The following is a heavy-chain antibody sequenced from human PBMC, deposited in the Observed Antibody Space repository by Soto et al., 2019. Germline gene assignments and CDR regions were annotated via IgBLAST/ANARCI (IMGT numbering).Heavy chain of an antibody. CDR2: ISYDGSNK. V-gene: IGHV3-30*18. CDR1: GFTFSSYG. D-gene: IGHD2-21*02. J-gene: IGHJ6*02. CDR3: AKDTHIVVVTAYGMDV. Sequence: PGGSLRLSCAASGFTFSSYGMHWVRQAPGKGLEWVAVISYDGSNKYYADSVKGRFTISRDNSKNTLYLQMSSLRAEDTAVYYCAKDTHIVVVTAYGMDVWGQGTTVTVSS.